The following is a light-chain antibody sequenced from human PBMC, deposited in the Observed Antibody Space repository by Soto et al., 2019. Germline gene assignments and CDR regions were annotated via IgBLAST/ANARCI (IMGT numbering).Light chain of an antibody. J-gene: IGKJ2*01. CDR2: AAS. V-gene: IGKV1-39*01. CDR1: QSISSY. CDR3: QQYTTYPYT. Sequence: DIQMTQSPSSLSASVGDRVTITCRASQSISSYLNWYQQKPGKAPKLLIYAASSLQSGVPSRFSGSGSGTNFTLTISSLQPEDFATYYCQQYTTYPYTFGQGTK.